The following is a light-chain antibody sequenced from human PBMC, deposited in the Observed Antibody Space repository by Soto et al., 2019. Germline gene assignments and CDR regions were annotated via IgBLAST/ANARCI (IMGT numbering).Light chain of an antibody. CDR1: STDVGGYNS. V-gene: IGLV2-8*01. J-gene: IGLJ1*01. Sequence: HSALAQAPSSSVSPGQSVTISCTRNSTDVGGYNSVSWYQQLPGKAPKLIIYEVTKRPSGVPDRFSGSKSGNTASLTVSGLQAEDDADYFCSSYAGSNNYYGFGTGTKVTVL. CDR3: SSYAGSNNYYG. CDR2: EVT.